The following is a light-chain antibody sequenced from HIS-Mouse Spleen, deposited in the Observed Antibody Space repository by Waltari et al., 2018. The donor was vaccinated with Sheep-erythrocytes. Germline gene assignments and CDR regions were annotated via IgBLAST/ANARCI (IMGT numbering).Light chain of an antibody. V-gene: IGKV3-11*01. Sequence: EIVWTQSPATLSLSPGESTTLTCRASQSVSSYLAWYQQKPVQAPRLLIYDASHRATGIPARFSGSGSGTDFTLTISSLEPEDFAVYYCQQRSNWYTFGQGTKLEIK. CDR1: QSVSSY. CDR2: DAS. J-gene: IGKJ2*01. CDR3: QQRSNWYT.